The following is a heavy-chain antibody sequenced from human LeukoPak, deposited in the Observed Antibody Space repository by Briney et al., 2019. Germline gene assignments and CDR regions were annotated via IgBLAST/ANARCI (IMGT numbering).Heavy chain of an antibody. CDR1: GFMFSGSP. D-gene: IGHD6-13*01. CDR2: ISGGGIST. J-gene: IGHJ4*02. CDR3: ANYLQAATVDY. Sequence: GGSPRLSCAASGFMFSGSPMHWVRQAPGKGLEWVSAISGGGISTYYADSVKGRFTISRDNSKNTLYLQMNNLRAEDTAVYYCANYLQAATVDYWGQGTLVTVSS. V-gene: IGHV3-23*01.